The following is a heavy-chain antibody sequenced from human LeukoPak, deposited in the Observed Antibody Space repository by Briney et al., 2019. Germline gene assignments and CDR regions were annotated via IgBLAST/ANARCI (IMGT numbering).Heavy chain of an antibody. J-gene: IGHJ4*02. CDR1: GYTFTGYY. D-gene: IGHD6-6*01. CDR2: INPNSGGT. Sequence: ASVKVSCKASGYTFTGYYMHWVRQAPGQGLEWMGWINPNSGGTNYAQKFQGRVTMTRDTSISTAYMELSRLRSDDTAVYYCARVMGRSIAARPTPIFDYWGQGTLVTVSS. V-gene: IGHV1-2*02. CDR3: ARVMGRSIAARPTPIFDY.